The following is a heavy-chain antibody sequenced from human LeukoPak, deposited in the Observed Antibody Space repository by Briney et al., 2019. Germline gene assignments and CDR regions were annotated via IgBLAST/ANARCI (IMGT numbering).Heavy chain of an antibody. CDR3: ARGSDDFWSGYSPSY. CDR1: GYTFTGYY. V-gene: IGHV1-2*02. CDR2: INPNSGGT. J-gene: IGHJ4*02. D-gene: IGHD3-3*01. Sequence: ASVKVSCKASGYTFTGYYMHWVRQAPGQGLEWMGWINPNSGGTNYAQKFQGRVTMTRDTSISTAYMELSRLRSDDTAVYYCARGSDDFWSGYSPSYWGQGTLITVSS.